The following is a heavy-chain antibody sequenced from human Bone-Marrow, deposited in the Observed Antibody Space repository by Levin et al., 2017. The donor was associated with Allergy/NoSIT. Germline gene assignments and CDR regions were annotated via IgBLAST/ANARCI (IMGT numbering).Heavy chain of an antibody. Sequence: GESLKISSAASGFTFNNYGLSWVRQAPGKGLEWVSAISGSGNNIYYADSVRGRFTISRDNSKNTLDLQLNSLTAEDTAVYYCAKWASYCGGDCYWFAPFDCWGQGALVTVSS. D-gene: IGHD2-21*01. CDR1: GFTFNNYG. V-gene: IGHV3-23*01. CDR2: ISGSGNNI. J-gene: IGHJ4*02. CDR3: AKWASYCGGDCYWFAPFDC.